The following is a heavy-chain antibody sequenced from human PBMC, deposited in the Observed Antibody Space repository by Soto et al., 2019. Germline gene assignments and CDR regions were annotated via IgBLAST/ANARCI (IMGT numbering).Heavy chain of an antibody. CDR2: IIPIIGTP. D-gene: IGHD3-16*01. V-gene: IGHV1-69*06. CDR1: GGTFSNYA. CDR3: AILTMMLRGDKSDF. Sequence: QMQLVQSGAEVKKPGSSVKVSCKASGGTFSNYAISWVRQAPGQGLEWMGGIIPIIGTPSYAQKFQDRVTITADKSTNTAYMEMSSLRSEDTAVFYCAILTMMLRGDKSDFWGQGTLVTVSS. J-gene: IGHJ4*02.